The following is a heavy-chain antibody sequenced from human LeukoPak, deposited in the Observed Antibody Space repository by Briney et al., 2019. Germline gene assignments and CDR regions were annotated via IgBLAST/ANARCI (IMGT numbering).Heavy chain of an antibody. V-gene: IGHV1-69*01. J-gene: IGHJ5*02. CDR2: IIPIFGTA. CDR1: GGTFSSYA. Sequence: SLKLSCKASGGTFSSYAISWVRQAPGQGLEWMGGIIPIFGTANYAQKFQGRVTITADESTSTAYMELSSLRSEDTAVYYCASVGYDSSGYYLRNWFDPWGQGTLVTVSS. D-gene: IGHD3-22*01. CDR3: ASVGYDSSGYYLRNWFDP.